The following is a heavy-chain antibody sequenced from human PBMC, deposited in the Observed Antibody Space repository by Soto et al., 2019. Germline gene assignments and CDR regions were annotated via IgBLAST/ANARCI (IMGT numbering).Heavy chain of an antibody. V-gene: IGHV4-34*01. CDR2: INHSGST. CDR1: GGSFSGYY. CDR3: ARQKVHSSSWSLVYNWFDP. J-gene: IGHJ5*02. D-gene: IGHD6-13*01. Sequence: SETLSLTCAVYGGSFSGYYWSWIRQPPGKGLEWIGEINHSGSTNYNPSLKSRVTISVDTSKNQFSLKLSSVTAADTAVYYCARQKVHSSSWSLVYNWFDPWGQGTLVTVSS.